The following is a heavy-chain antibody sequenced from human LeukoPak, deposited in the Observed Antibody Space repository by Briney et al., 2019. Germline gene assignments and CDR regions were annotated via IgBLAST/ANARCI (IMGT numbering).Heavy chain of an antibody. CDR2: IYSGGST. CDR1: GFTFSSYA. J-gene: IGHJ4*02. Sequence: GASLRLSCAASGFTFSSYAMSWVRQAPGRGLEWVSVIYSGGSTYYADSVKGRFTISRDNSKNTLYLQMNSLRAEDTAVYYCARGDPVDYWGQGTLVTVSS. V-gene: IGHV3-66*02. CDR3: ARGDPVDY.